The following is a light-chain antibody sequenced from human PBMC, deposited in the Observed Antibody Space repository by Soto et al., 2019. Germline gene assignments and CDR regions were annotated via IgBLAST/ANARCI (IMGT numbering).Light chain of an antibody. V-gene: IGKV3-11*02. CDR2: NES. CDR3: QQRTYWPLT. J-gene: IGKJ4*01. CDR1: QSVAKF. Sequence: EIVLTQSPDTLSLSPGERATLSCRASQSVAKFLAWYQQKGGQAPRLLIFNESPRATGIPDRFNATGSGRAFTHTFSSLEREDFAVYYCQQRTYWPLTFGGGTKVEVK.